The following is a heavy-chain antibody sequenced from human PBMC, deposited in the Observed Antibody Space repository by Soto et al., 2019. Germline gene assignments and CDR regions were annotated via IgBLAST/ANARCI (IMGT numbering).Heavy chain of an antibody. V-gene: IGHV1-3*01. CDR2: INAGNGNT. D-gene: IGHD3-10*01. J-gene: IGHJ6*02. Sequence: ASVKVSCKASGYTFPSYAMHWVRQAPGQRLEWMGWINAGNGNTKYSQKFQGRVTITRDTSASTAYMELSSLRSEDTAVYYCERAIRSMGGYGMDVWGQGTKVTVSS. CDR1: GYTFPSYA. CDR3: ERAIRSMGGYGMDV.